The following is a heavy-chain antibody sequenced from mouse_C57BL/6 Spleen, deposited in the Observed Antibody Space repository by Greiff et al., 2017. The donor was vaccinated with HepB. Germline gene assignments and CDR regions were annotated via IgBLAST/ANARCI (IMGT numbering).Heavy chain of an antibody. Sequence: EVKLMESGGGLVKPGGSLKLSCAASGFTFSDYGMHWVRQAPEKGLEWVAYISSGSSTIYYADTVKGRFTISRDNAKNTLFLQMTSLRSEDTAMYYCASDDYDTEEAWFAYWGQGTLVTVSA. D-gene: IGHD2-4*01. V-gene: IGHV5-17*01. CDR3: ASDDYDTEEAWFAY. CDR2: ISSGSSTI. CDR1: GFTFSDYG. J-gene: IGHJ3*01.